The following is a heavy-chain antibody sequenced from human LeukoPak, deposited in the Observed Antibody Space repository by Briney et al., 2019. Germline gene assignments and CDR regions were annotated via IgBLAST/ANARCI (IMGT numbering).Heavy chain of an antibody. J-gene: IGHJ3*02. CDR2: IRSRANSYVT. D-gene: IGHD3-22*01. CDR1: GFTFSGSA. Sequence: GSLRLSCAASGFTFSGSAMHWVRQASGKGLEWVGRIRSRANSYVTAYAASVTGRFIISRDNSKNTLYLQMNSLRAEDTAVYYCARNYDSSGYYPDAFDIWGQGTMVTVSS. V-gene: IGHV3-73*01. CDR3: ARNYDSSGYYPDAFDI.